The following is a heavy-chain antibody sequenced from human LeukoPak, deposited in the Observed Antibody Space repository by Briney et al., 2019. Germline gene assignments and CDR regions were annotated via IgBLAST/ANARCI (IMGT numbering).Heavy chain of an antibody. CDR1: GGSFSGYY. J-gene: IGHJ4*02. Sequence: SETLSLTCAVYGGSFSGYYWSWIRQPPGKGLEWIGEINHSGSTNYNPSLKSRVTISVDTSKNQFSLKLSSVTAADTAVYYCAREAYGSGGFDYWGQGTLVTVSS. CDR2: INHSGST. CDR3: AREAYGSGGFDY. V-gene: IGHV4-34*01. D-gene: IGHD3-10*01.